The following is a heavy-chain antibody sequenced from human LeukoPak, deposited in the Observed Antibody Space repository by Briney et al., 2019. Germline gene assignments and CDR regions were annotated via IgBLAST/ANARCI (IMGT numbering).Heavy chain of an antibody. Sequence: RASVKVSCKASGYTFTGYYMHWVRQAPGQGLEWMGCINPNSGGTNYAQKFQGRVTMTRDTSISTAYMELSRLRSDDTAVYYCARDIGIDIVVVPAALGEFDYWGQGTLVTVSS. CDR1: GYTFTGYY. D-gene: IGHD2-2*01. V-gene: IGHV1-2*02. CDR2: INPNSGGT. J-gene: IGHJ4*02. CDR3: ARDIGIDIVVVPAALGEFDY.